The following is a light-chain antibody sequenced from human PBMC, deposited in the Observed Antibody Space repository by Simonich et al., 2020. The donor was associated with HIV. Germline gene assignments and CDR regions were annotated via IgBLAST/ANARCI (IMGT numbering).Light chain of an antibody. Sequence: DIVMTQSPDSLAVSLGERAAINCKSSQTVLFRSNNKNYLAWYQQKPGQPPKLLIYWASTRESGVPDRFSCSGSGTDFTLTISSLQAEDVAVYYCQQYYSTPYTFGQGTKLEIK. J-gene: IGKJ2*01. CDR1: QTVLFRSNNKNY. CDR2: WAS. CDR3: QQYYSTPYT. V-gene: IGKV4-1*01.